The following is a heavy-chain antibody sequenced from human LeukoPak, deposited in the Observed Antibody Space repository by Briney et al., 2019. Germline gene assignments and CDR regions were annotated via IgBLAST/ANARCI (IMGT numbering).Heavy chain of an antibody. D-gene: IGHD3-22*01. CDR1: GFTFSSYW. J-gene: IGHJ4*02. Sequence: GGSLRLSCAASGFTFSSYWMSWVRQAPGKGLEWVANIKQDGSEKYYVDSVKGRFTISRDNAKNSLYLQMNSLRAEDTAVYYCARWKHYYDAPPDYWGQGTLVTVSS. CDR3: ARWKHYYDAPPDY. CDR2: IKQDGSEK. V-gene: IGHV3-7*01.